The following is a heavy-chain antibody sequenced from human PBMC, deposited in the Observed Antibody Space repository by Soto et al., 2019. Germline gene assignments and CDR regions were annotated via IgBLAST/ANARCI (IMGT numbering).Heavy chain of an antibody. V-gene: IGHV1-69*05. CDR1: GGTFSSYA. J-gene: IGHJ4*02. D-gene: IGHD1-26*01. Sequence: GASVKVSCKASGGTFSSYAISWVRQATGQGLKWMGGIIPIFGTASYAQKFQGRVTMTRDTSTSTVYMELSSLRSEDTAVYYCASLSGSYHAGFDYWGQGTLVTVSS. CDR2: IIPIFGTA. CDR3: ASLSGSYHAGFDY.